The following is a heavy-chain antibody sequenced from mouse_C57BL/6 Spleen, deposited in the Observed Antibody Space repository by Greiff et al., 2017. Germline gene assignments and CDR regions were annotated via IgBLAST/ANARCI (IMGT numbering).Heavy chain of an antibody. CDR3: ARKGGLRRGDYYAMDY. Sequence: QVQLQQSGPGLVQPSQSLSITCTVSGFSLTSYGVHWVRQSPGKGLEWLGVIWSGGSTDYNAAFISRLSISKDNSKSQVFFKMNSLQADDTAIYXCARKGGLRRGDYYAMDYWGQGTSVTVSS. CDR2: IWSGGST. CDR1: GFSLTSYG. V-gene: IGHV2-2*01. D-gene: IGHD2-4*01. J-gene: IGHJ4*01.